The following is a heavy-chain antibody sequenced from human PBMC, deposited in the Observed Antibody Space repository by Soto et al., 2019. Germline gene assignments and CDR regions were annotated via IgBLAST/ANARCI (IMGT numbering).Heavy chain of an antibody. CDR1: GGTFSSYA. Sequence: GASVKVSCKASGGTFSSYAISWVRQAPGQGLEWMGGIIPIFGTANYAQKFQGRVTITAVESTSTAYMELSSLRSEDTAVYYCARMIAARRYYYGMDVWGQGTTVTVSS. CDR2: IIPIFGTA. J-gene: IGHJ6*02. V-gene: IGHV1-69*13. D-gene: IGHD6-6*01. CDR3: ARMIAARRYYYGMDV.